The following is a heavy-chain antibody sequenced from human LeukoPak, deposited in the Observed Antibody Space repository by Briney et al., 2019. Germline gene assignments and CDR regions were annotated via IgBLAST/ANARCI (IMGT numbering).Heavy chain of an antibody. D-gene: IGHD6-13*01. V-gene: IGHV1-46*01. CDR2: INPSGGST. CDR3: ARDHSAASPSY. Sequence: ASVKVSCKASGYTFTSYYMHWVRQAPGQGLEWMGIINPSGGSTSYAQKFQGRVTMTRDTSTSTVYMELRSLRSDDTAMYYCARDHSAASPSYWGQGTLVTVSS. CDR1: GYTFTSYY. J-gene: IGHJ4*02.